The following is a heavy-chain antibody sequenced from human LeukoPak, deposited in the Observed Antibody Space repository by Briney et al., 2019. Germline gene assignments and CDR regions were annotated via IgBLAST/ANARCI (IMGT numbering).Heavy chain of an antibody. CDR2: IIPIFGTA. J-gene: IGHJ4*02. Sequence: SVKVSCKASGGTFSSYAISWVRQAPGQGLEWMGGIIPIFGTANYAQKFQGRVTITADKSTSTAYMELSSLRSEDTAVYYCARHDCSSTSRRIDYWGQGTLVTVSS. D-gene: IGHD2-2*01. CDR1: GGTFSSYA. V-gene: IGHV1-69*06. CDR3: ARHDCSSTSRRIDY.